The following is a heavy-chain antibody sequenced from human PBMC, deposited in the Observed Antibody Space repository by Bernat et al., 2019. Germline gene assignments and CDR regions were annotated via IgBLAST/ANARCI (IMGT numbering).Heavy chain of an antibody. D-gene: IGHD3/OR15-3a*01. Sequence: QVQLQESGPGLVKPSETLSLTCTVSGGSISSYYWSWIRQPPGKGLERIGYIYYSGSTNYNPSLKSRVTISVDTSKNQFSLKLSSVTAADTAVYYCARVILDLHYYYYYYMDVWGKGTTVTVSS. CDR3: ARVILDLHYYYYYYMDV. CDR1: GGSISSYY. CDR2: IYYSGST. J-gene: IGHJ6*03. V-gene: IGHV4-59*01.